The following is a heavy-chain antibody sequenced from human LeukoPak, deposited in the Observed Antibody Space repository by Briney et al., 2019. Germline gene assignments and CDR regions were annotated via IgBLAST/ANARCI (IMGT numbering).Heavy chain of an antibody. J-gene: IGHJ5*02. Sequence: ASVKVSCKASGGTFSSYAISWVRQAPGQGLEWMGRIIPILGIANYAQKFQGRVTITADKSTSTAYMELSSLRSEDTAVYYCAFSSGWYDPFDPWGQGTLVTVSS. CDR1: GGTFSSYA. CDR3: AFSSGWYDPFDP. D-gene: IGHD6-19*01. CDR2: IIPILGIA. V-gene: IGHV1-69*04.